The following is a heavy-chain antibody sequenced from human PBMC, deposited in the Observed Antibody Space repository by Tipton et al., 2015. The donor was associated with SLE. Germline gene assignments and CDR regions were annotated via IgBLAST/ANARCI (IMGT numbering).Heavy chain of an antibody. J-gene: IGHJ3*02. D-gene: IGHD5-12*01. Sequence: TLSLTCTVPGGSISSYYWSWIRQPPGKGLEWIGYIYYSGSTNYNPSLKSRVTISVDTSKNQFSLKLGSVTAADTAVYYCARGSGYDPHDAVDIWGQGTMVTVSS. CDR3: ARGSGYDPHDAVDI. CDR1: GGSISSYY. CDR2: IYYSGST. V-gene: IGHV4-59*08.